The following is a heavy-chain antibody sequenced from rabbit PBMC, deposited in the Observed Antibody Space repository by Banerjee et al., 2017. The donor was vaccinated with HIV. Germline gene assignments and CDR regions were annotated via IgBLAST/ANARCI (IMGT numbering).Heavy chain of an antibody. V-gene: IGHV1S45*01. CDR1: GLSFSSYW. CDR3: AREESDGGGHLKL. CDR2: IAPDYGTT. Sequence: QQQLVESGGGLVQPEGSLTLTCTASGLSFSSYWMSWVRQAPGKGLEWIGYIAPDYGTTDYASWAKGRFTISKTSSTTVTLQMTSLTAADTATYFCAREESDGGGHLKLWGQGTLVTVS. D-gene: IGHD2-1*01. J-gene: IGHJ4*01.